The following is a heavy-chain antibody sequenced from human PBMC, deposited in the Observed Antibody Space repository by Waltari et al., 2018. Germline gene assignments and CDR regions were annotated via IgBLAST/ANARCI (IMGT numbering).Heavy chain of an antibody. CDR2: INPNSGGT. J-gene: IGHJ5*02. Sequence: QVQLVQSGAEVKKPGASVKVSCKASGYTFTGYYLPRVRPAPGQGLEWMGWINPNSGGTNYAQKFQGRVTMTRDTSISTAYMELSRLRSDDTAVYYCARVATMVRGVNNWFDPWGQGTLVTVSS. CDR3: ARVATMVRGVNNWFDP. V-gene: IGHV1-2*02. CDR1: GYTFTGYY. D-gene: IGHD3-10*01.